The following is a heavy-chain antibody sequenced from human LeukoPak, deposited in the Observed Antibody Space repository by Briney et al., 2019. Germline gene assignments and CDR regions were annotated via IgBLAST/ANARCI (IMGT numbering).Heavy chain of an antibody. CDR3: AKHGTYSSAAAGALDY. Sequence: GRSLRLSCAASGFTFSSYGMHWVRQAPGKGLEWVAVISYDESNKYYADSVKGRFTISRDNSKNTLYLQMNSLRAEDTAVYYCAKHGTYSSAAAGALDYWGQGTLVTVSS. CDR1: GFTFSSYG. V-gene: IGHV3-30*18. D-gene: IGHD6-13*01. J-gene: IGHJ4*02. CDR2: ISYDESNK.